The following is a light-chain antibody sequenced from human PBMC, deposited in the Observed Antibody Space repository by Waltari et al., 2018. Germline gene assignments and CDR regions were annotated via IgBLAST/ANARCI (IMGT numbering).Light chain of an antibody. CDR2: GTS. V-gene: IGKV3-20*01. CDR1: QSVTSIS. J-gene: IGKJ4*01. CDR3: QQYDGEVVT. Sequence: ENVFPQSPATLSLSPGERATLSCRASQSVTSISLTWYQQKLGQAPRLLIYGTSSRATGIPDRFSGSGSGTDFTLTISRLEPEDFAIYYCQQYDGEVVTFGGGTKVEI.